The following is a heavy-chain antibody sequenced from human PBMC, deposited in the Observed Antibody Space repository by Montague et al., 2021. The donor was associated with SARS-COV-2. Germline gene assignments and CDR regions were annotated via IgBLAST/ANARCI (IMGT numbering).Heavy chain of an antibody. Sequence: TLSLTCTVSGGSISSGDYYWSWIRQHPGKGLEWIGYIYYSGSTYYNPSLKSRVTISVDTSKNQFSLKLSSVAAADTAVYYCATESLGYCSSTSCYGPHYGMDVWGQGTTVTVSS. CDR1: GGSISSGDYY. V-gene: IGHV4-31*03. J-gene: IGHJ6*02. CDR3: ATESLGYCSSTSCYGPHYGMDV. D-gene: IGHD2-2*01. CDR2: IYYSGST.